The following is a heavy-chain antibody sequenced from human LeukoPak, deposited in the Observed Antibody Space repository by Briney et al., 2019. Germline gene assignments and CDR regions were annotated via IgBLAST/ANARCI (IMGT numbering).Heavy chain of an antibody. J-gene: IGHJ6*03. CDR2: INHSGST. V-gene: IGHV4-34*01. Sequence: SETLSLTCAVYGGSFSGYYWSWIRQPPGKGLEWIGEINHSGSTNYNPSLKSRVTISVDTSKNQFSLKLSSVTAADTAVYYCARDLGYSSGWGYYYYMDVWGKGTTVTVSS. CDR3: ARDLGYSSGWGYYYYMDV. CDR1: GGSFSGYY. D-gene: IGHD6-19*01.